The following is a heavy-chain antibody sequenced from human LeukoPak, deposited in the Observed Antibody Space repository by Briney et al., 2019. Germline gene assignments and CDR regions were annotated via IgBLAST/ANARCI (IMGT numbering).Heavy chain of an antibody. V-gene: IGHV4-30-4*01. CDR2: IYYSGST. CDR3: ASIVLMVYAIDY. D-gene: IGHD2-8*01. J-gene: IGHJ4*02. CDR1: GGSISSGDYY. Sequence: KSSETLSLTCTVSGGSISSGDYYWSWTRQPPGKGLEWIGYIYYSGSTYCNPSLKSRVTISVDTSKNQFSLKLSSVTAADTAVYYCASIVLMVYAIDYWGQGTLVTVSS.